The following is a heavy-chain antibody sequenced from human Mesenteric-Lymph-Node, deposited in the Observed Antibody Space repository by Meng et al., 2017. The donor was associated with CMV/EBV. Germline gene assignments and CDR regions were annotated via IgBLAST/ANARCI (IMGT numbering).Heavy chain of an antibody. Sequence: SQTLSLTCAVYGGSFSGYYWSWIRQPPGKGLEWIGEINHSGSTNYNPSLKSRVTISVDTSKNQFSLKLSSVTAADTAVYYCARGVRSTSWELYYLDFWGQGTLVTVSS. CDR2: INHSGST. V-gene: IGHV4-34*01. CDR1: GGSFSGYY. CDR3: ARGVRSTSWELYYLDF. D-gene: IGHD2-2*01. J-gene: IGHJ4*02.